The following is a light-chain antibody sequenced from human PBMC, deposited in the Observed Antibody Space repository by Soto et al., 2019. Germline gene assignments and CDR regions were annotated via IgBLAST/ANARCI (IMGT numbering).Light chain of an antibody. J-gene: IGLJ2*01. CDR3: SSYAGSNNLI. Sequence: QSALTQPPSASGSPGQSVTISCTGTNSDVGGYNYVSWYQQHPGKAPKLMIYEVSKRPSGVPDRFSGSKSGNTASLTVSGLQAEDEAAYYSSSYAGSNNLIFGGGTKLTVL. V-gene: IGLV2-8*01. CDR1: NSDVGGYNY. CDR2: EVS.